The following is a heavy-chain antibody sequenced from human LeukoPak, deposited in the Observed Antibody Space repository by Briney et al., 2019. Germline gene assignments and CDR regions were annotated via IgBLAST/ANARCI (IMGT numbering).Heavy chain of an antibody. CDR2: IYYSGST. V-gene: IGHV4-59*01. Sequence: PSETLSLTCTVSGGSISSYYWSWIRQPPGKGLEWIGYIYYSGSTNYNPSLKSRVTISVDTSKNQFSLKLSSVTAADTAVYYCARALYYYDSIDYWGQGTLVTVSS. D-gene: IGHD3-22*01. J-gene: IGHJ4*02. CDR3: ARALYYYDSIDY. CDR1: GGSISSYY.